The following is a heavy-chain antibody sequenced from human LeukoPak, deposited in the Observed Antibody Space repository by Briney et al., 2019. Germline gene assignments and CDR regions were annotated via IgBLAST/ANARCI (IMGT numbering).Heavy chain of an antibody. J-gene: IGHJ4*02. CDR1: GGSISSYY. CDR3: ASPSLRFLEWLIVY. D-gene: IGHD3-3*01. Sequence: PSETLSLTCTVSGGSISSYYWGWIRQPPGKGLEWIGSIYYSGSTYYNPSLKSRVTISVDTSKNQFSLKLSSVTAADTAVYYCASPSLRFLEWLIVYWGQGPLVTVSS. CDR2: IYYSGST. V-gene: IGHV4-39*01.